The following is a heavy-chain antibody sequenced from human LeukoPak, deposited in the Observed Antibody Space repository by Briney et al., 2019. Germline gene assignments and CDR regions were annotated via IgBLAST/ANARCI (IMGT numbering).Heavy chain of an antibody. D-gene: IGHD1-26*01. V-gene: IGHV3-23*01. J-gene: IGHJ4*02. CDR3: AKGHTVGALYYFDY. CDR1: GFTFSRYA. Sequence: GGSLRLSCAASGFTFSRYAMSWVRQAPGKGLEWVSTINDNGGGSYSADSVRGRFTISRDNSKNTLSLQMNSLGAEDTAVHYCAKGHTVGALYYFDYWGQGTLVTVSS. CDR2: INDNGGGS.